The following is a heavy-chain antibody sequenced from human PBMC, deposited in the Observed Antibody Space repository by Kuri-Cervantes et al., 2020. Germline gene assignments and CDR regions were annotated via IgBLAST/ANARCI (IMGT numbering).Heavy chain of an antibody. Sequence: GGSLRLSCAASGFTLNKYAMSWVRQAPGKGLEWVSSVTGSGGSTYYADSVKGRFTISRDNSKNTLYLQMNSLRAEDTAVFYCAKGRGYSYGYVDYWGQGTLVTVSS. CDR1: GFTLNKYA. V-gene: IGHV3-23*01. D-gene: IGHD5-18*01. CDR2: VTGSGGST. CDR3: AKGRGYSYGYVDY. J-gene: IGHJ4*02.